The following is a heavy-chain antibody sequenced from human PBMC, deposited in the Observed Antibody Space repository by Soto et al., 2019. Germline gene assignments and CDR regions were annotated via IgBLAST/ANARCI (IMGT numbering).Heavy chain of an antibody. D-gene: IGHD6-13*01. Sequence: PGESLKISCKGSGYSFTSYWIGWVRQMPGKGLEWMGIIYPGDSDTRYSPSFQGQVTTSADKSISTAYLQWSSLKASDTAMYYCARTSAAGKYYYGMDVWGQGTTVTVSS. J-gene: IGHJ6*02. CDR1: GYSFTSYW. CDR2: IYPGDSDT. CDR3: ARTSAAGKYYYGMDV. V-gene: IGHV5-51*01.